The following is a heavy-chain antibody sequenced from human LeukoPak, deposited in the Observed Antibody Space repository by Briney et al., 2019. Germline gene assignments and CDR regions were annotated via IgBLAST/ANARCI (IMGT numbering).Heavy chain of an antibody. CDR2: INPNSGGT. J-gene: IGHJ3*02. D-gene: IGHD2-2*01. V-gene: IGHV1-2*02. CDR3: ARPNCSSTSCYAFPDAFDI. Sequence: GASVKVSCKASGYTFTGYYMHWVRQAAGQGLEWMGWINPNSGGTNYAQKFQGRVTMTRDTSISTAYMELSRLRSDDTAVYYCARPNCSSTSCYAFPDAFDIWGQGTMVTVSS. CDR1: GYTFTGYY.